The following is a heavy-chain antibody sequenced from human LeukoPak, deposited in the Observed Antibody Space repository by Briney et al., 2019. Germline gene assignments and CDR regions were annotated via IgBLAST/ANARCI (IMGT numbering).Heavy chain of an antibody. CDR1: GYSFTSYW. CDR2: IYPGDSDT. CDR3: ARVFQSYYYGSGSWYFDY. V-gene: IGHV5-51*01. J-gene: IGHJ4*02. Sequence: HGESLKISCKGSGYSFTSYWIGWVRQMPGKGLEWMGIIYPGDSDTRYSPSFQGQVTISADKSISTAYLQWSSLKASDTAMYYCARVFQSYYYGSGSWYFDYWGQGTLVTVSS. D-gene: IGHD3-10*01.